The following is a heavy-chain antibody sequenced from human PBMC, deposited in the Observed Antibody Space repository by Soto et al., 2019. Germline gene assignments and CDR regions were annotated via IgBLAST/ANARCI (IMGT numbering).Heavy chain of an antibody. D-gene: IGHD3-22*01. V-gene: IGHV3-23*01. CDR1: GFTFSSYA. CDR3: AKVGVYYDSSGYYFFDY. Sequence: PVGSLRLSCAASGFTFSSYAMSWVRQAPGKGLEWVSAISGSGGSTYYADSVKGRFTISRDNSKNTLYLQMNSLRAEDTAVYYCAKVGVYYDSSGYYFFDYWGQGTLVTVSS. J-gene: IGHJ4*02. CDR2: ISGSGGST.